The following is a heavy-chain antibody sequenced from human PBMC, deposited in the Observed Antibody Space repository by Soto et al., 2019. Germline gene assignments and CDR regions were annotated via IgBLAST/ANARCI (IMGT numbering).Heavy chain of an antibody. J-gene: IGHJ4*01. Sequence: SETLSLTCAVYGGSFISYYWSWILQPPGKGLEWIGYIYYSGSTNYNPSLKSRVTISVDTSKNQFSLKLSSVTAADTAVYYCERRYGSCFDFWGQGTLVTVSA. V-gene: IGHV4-59*08. CDR1: GGSFISYY. D-gene: IGHD5-18*01. CDR2: IYYSGST. CDR3: ERRYGSCFDF.